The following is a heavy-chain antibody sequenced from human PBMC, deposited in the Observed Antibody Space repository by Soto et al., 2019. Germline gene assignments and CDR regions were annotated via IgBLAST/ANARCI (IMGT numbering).Heavy chain of an antibody. D-gene: IGHD3-3*01. CDR1: GFTFSSYA. J-gene: IGHJ4*02. CDR2: ISGSGGST. V-gene: IGHV3-23*01. Sequence: GGSLRLSCAASGFTFSSYAMSWVRQAPGKGLEWVSAISGSGGSTYYADSVKGRFTISRDNSKNTLYLQMNSLRAEDTAVYYCAKDRVTIFGVVIRDPDFDYWGQGTLVTISS. CDR3: AKDRVTIFGVVIRDPDFDY.